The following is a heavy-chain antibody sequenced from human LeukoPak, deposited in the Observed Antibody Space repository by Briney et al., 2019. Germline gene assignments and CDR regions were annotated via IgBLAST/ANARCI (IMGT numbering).Heavy chain of an antibody. CDR2: IYYSGST. V-gene: IGHV4-30-4*01. J-gene: IGHJ6*02. Sequence: PSQTLSLTCTVSGGSISSGDYYWSWIRQPPGKGLEWIGYIYYSGSTCYTPPLKSRVTMSVDTSENQFSLRLNSVTAADTAVYYCARVGQVEATNSRGNYYFMDVWGQGTTVTVSS. CDR1: GGSISSGDYY. D-gene: IGHD5-24*01. CDR3: ARVGQVEATNSRGNYYFMDV.